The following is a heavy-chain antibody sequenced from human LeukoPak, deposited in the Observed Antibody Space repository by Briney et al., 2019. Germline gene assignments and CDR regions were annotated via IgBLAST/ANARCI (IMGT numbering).Heavy chain of an antibody. Sequence: SETLSLTCTVSGGSISSYYWGWIRQPPGKGLEWIGSIYYSGSTNYNPSLKSRVTISVDTSKNQFSLKLSSVTAADTAVYYCARPSGGDYVRYFDYWGQGTLVTVSS. D-gene: IGHD4-17*01. CDR3: ARPSGGDYVRYFDY. CDR1: GGSISSYY. CDR2: IYYSGST. J-gene: IGHJ4*02. V-gene: IGHV4-39*07.